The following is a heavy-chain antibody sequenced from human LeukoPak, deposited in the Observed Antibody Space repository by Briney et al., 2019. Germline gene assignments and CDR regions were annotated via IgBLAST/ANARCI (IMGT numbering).Heavy chain of an antibody. J-gene: IGHJ4*02. Sequence: SETLSLTCTVSGYSISSGYYWGWIRQPPGKGLEWIGSIYHSGSTYYNPSLKSRVTISVDTSKNQFSLKLSSVTAADTAVYYCARSSIVATRFDYWGQGTLVTVSS. V-gene: IGHV4-38-2*02. CDR3: ARSSIVATRFDY. D-gene: IGHD5-12*01. CDR2: IYHSGST. CDR1: GYSISSGYY.